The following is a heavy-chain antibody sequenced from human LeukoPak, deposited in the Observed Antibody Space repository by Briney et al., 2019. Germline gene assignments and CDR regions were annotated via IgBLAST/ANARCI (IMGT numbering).Heavy chain of an antibody. CDR2: TYHRSKWYN. CDR1: GESVSSNSAA. Sequence: ASQTLSLTCAISGESVSSNSAAWSWIRQSPSRGLEWLGRTYHRSKWYNDYAVSVKSRIIINPDTSKNQISLQLSSVTPEDTAVYYCARSSSWFDPWGQGTLVTVSS. D-gene: IGHD6-13*01. V-gene: IGHV6-1*01. J-gene: IGHJ5*02. CDR3: ARSSSWFDP.